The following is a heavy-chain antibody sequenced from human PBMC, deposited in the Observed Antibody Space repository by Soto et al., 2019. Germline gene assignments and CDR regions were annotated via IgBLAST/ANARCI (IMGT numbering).Heavy chain of an antibody. Sequence: GSVEGCCKASGYPLTSYAMHLVRQAPGQRLEWMGCINAGNGNTKYSQKFQGRVTITRDTSASTAYMELSSLRSEDTAVYYCARVGGYPLMYYFDCWGQGTLVTVSS. CDR2: INAGNGNT. J-gene: IGHJ4*02. V-gene: IGHV1-3*01. CDR3: ARVGGYPLMYYFDC. CDR1: GYPLTSYA. D-gene: IGHD1-26*01.